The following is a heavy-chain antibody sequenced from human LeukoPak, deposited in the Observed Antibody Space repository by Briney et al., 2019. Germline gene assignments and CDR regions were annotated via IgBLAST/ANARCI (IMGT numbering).Heavy chain of an antibody. D-gene: IGHD4-11*01. V-gene: IGHV3-21*01. CDR3: ARGGLNYADASDI. CDR1: GSTFSRRS. CDR2: ISSGSSYI. Sequence: SGGSLRLSCAASGSTFSRRSMNWVRQAPGKGLEWVSYISSGSSYIYYADSVKGRFTISRDNAENSLYLQMNSLRGEDTAVYYCARGGLNYADASDIWGQGTMVTVSS. J-gene: IGHJ3*02.